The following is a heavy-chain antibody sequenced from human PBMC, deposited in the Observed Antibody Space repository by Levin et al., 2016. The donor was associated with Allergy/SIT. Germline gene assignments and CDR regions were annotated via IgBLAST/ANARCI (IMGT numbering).Heavy chain of an antibody. CDR2: IYPGDSDT. CDR3: ARHSWQQLENLVYYYGMDV. Sequence: GESLKISCKGSGYSFTSYWIGWVRQMPGKGLEWMGIIYPGDSDTRYSPSFQGQVTISADKSISTAYLQWSSLKASDTAMYYCARHSWQQLENLVYYYGMDVWGQGTTVTVSS. CDR1: GYSFTSYW. V-gene: IGHV5-51*01. D-gene: IGHD6-13*01. J-gene: IGHJ6*02.